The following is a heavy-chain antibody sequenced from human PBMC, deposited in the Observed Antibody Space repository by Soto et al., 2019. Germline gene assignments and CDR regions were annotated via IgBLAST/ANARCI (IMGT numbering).Heavy chain of an antibody. CDR2: ISGNSGSS. V-gene: IGHV3-9*01. CDR3: TKRRSARPGFDAFDL. J-gene: IGHJ3*01. CDR1: GFTLEDYS. D-gene: IGHD3-10*01. Sequence: AGGSLRLSCVASGFTLEDYSLHWVRQVPGKGLEWVAGISGNSGSSGYADSVRGRFTVSRDNAKNSLFLQMSSLSPEDTALYYCTKRRSARPGFDAFDLWGQGTMVTVSS.